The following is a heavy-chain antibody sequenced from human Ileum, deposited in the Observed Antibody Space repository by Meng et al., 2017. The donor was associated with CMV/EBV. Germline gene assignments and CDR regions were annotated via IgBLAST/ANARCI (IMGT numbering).Heavy chain of an antibody. D-gene: IGHD7-27*01. V-gene: IGHV7-4-1*02. CDR2: INTNTGNP. Sequence: SCKASGYTFTRYVMNWGRQAPGQGLEWMGWINTNTGNPLYAQGFTGRFVFSLDTSVSTAYLQISSLKAEDTAVYYCARDQPGEGADYWGQGTLVTVSS. CDR3: ARDQPGEGADY. CDR1: GYTFTRYV. J-gene: IGHJ4*02.